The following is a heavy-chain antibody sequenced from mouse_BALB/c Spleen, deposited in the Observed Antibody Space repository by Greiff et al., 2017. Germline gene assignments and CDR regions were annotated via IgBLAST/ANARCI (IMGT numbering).Heavy chain of an antibody. CDR1: GYTFTNYW. J-gene: IGHJ2*01. D-gene: IGHD1-1*01. V-gene: IGHV1-63*02. Sequence: QVQLQQSGAELVRPGTSVKISCKASGYTFTNYWLGWVKQRPGHGLEWIGDIYPGGGYTNYNEKFKGKATLTADTSSSTAYMQLSSLTSEDSAVYFCARPYYYGSSYYFDYWGQGTTLTVSS. CDR3: ARPYYYGSSYYFDY. CDR2: IYPGGGYT.